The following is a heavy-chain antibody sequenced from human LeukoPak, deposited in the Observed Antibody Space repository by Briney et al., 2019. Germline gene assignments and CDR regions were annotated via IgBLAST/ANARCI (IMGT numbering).Heavy chain of an antibody. D-gene: IGHD6-13*01. J-gene: IGHJ4*02. CDR1: GFTFSDYG. V-gene: IGHV3-33*01. CDR2: IWYDGSNK. Sequence: GRSLRLSCAASGFTFSDYGIHWVRQAPGKGLEWVAVIWYDGSNKYYADSVKGRFTISRDNSKNTLYLQMNSLRAEDTAVYYCARSSIGYSSSWYLDYWGQGTLVTVSS. CDR3: ARSSIGYSSSWYLDY.